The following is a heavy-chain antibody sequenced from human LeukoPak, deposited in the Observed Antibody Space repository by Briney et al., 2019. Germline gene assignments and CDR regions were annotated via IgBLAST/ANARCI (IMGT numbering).Heavy chain of an antibody. D-gene: IGHD6-13*01. V-gene: IGHV3-48*03. CDR3: ARTRSMVPFDY. CDR2: ISSGGPI. CDR1: GFTFRSYE. Sequence: GGSLRLSCAASGFTFRSYEMNWVRQAPGKGLEWVSYISSGGPIYYADSVKGRFTISRDNAKKSLYLQMSSLRVEDTAVYYCARTRSMVPFDYWGQGTLVTVAS. J-gene: IGHJ4*02.